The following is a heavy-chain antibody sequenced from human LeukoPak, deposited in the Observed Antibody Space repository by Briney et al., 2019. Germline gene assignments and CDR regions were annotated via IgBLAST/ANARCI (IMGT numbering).Heavy chain of an antibody. J-gene: IGHJ5*02. CDR2: LYYSGST. Sequence: SDTRSLTCTVSGGYISSYYWSCIRQSQGKGLESIRYLYYSGSTNCNPSLRSRVTISVDTSKNQFSLKLSSVTAADTAVYYCARQRPYYYDGSGYYDPWGQGILVTVSS. CDR3: ARQRPYYYDGSGYYDP. D-gene: IGHD3-22*01. CDR1: GGYISSYY. V-gene: IGHV4-59*08.